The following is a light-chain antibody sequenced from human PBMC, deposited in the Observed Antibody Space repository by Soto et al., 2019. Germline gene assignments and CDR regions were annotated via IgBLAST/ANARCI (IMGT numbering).Light chain of an antibody. V-gene: IGKV3-20*01. CDR2: AAS. J-gene: IGKJ1*01. CDR1: QSVSSSY. Sequence: EIVLTQSPGTLSLSPGERATLSCRASQSVSSSYLAWYQQKPGQAPRLLIYAASSRATGIPDRFSGSGSGTDFTLTISRLEPEDFAVYYCQQYGSSPRTFGQGTKADIK. CDR3: QQYGSSPRT.